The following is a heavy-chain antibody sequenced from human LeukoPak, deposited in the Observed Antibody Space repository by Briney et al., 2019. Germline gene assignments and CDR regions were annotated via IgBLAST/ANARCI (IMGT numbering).Heavy chain of an antibody. Sequence: PSETLSLTCTVSGGSISSSSYYWGCIRQPPGKGLEWIGTVYYSGSPSYNPSLKSRVTISVDTSKNQFSLKLSSVTTADTAVYYCARLDYGDYYFDYWGQGTLVTVSS. V-gene: IGHV4-39*01. CDR1: GGSISSSSYY. CDR2: VYYSGSP. D-gene: IGHD4-17*01. J-gene: IGHJ4*02. CDR3: ARLDYGDYYFDY.